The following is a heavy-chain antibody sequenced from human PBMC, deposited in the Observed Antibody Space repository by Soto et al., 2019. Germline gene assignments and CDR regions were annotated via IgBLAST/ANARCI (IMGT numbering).Heavy chain of an antibody. J-gene: IGHJ5*02. D-gene: IGHD6-19*01. Sequence: SQTLSLTCAISGDSVSSNSAAWNWIRQSPSRGLEWLGRTYYRSKWYNDYAVSVKSRITINPDTSMNQFSLQLNSVTPEDTAVYYCARELLEVSRKWLVTSGLHNWFDPWGQGTLVTVSS. V-gene: IGHV6-1*01. CDR2: TYYRSKWYN. CDR1: GDSVSSNSAA. CDR3: ARELLEVSRKWLVTSGLHNWFDP.